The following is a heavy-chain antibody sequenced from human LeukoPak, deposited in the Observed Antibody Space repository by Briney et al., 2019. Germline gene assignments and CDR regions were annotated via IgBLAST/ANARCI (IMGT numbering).Heavy chain of an antibody. CDR1: GYSFTSYW. V-gene: IGHV5-51*01. CDR3: ARRGRYFDWFAAFDI. CDR2: IYPGDSDT. D-gene: IGHD3-9*01. J-gene: IGHJ3*02. Sequence: GESLRISCKGSGYSFTSYWIGWVRQMPGKGLEWMGIIYPGDSDTRYSPSFQGQVTISADKSISTAYLQWSSLKASDTAMCYCARRGRYFDWFAAFDIWGQGTMVTVSS.